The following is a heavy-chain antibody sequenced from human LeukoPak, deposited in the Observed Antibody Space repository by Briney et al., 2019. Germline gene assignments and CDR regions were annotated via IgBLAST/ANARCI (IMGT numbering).Heavy chain of an antibody. CDR1: GYSITSGFY. CDR3: ARHEEAIVVVVVPTYFDY. CDR2: IYHSGST. Sequence: SETLSLTCSLSGYSITSGFYWGWIRQPPGRGLEWIGSIYHSGSTYYNPSLKSRVTISVDTSKNQFSLKLSSVTAADTAVYYCARHEEAIVVVVVPTYFDYWGQGTLVTVSS. D-gene: IGHD2-15*01. V-gene: IGHV4-38-2*02. J-gene: IGHJ4*02.